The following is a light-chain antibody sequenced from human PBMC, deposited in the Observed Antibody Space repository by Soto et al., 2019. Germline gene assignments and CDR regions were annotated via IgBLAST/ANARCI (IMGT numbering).Light chain of an antibody. CDR1: SSDVGGYNY. CDR3: SSYTSSSLYV. CDR2: DVS. Sequence: QSALTQPASVSGSPGQSITISCTGTSSDVGGYNYVSWYQQHPGKAPKLMIYDVSNRPSGVSNRFSGSKSGNTASLTISGXXAEDXXDYYCSSYTSSSLYVFGTGTKLTV. V-gene: IGLV2-14*01. J-gene: IGLJ1*01.